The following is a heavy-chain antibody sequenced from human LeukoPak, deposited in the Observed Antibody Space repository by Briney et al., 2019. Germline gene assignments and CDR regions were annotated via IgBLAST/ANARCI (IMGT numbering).Heavy chain of an antibody. CDR1: GYTFSSYG. Sequence: ASVKVSCKGSGYTFSSYGISWVRQAPGQGLEWMGWISTYNGNTNYAQKLQGRVTMTTDTSTSTAYMELRSLRSDDTAVYYCARSCSSTSCHGVDYWGQGTLVTVSS. V-gene: IGHV1-18*01. CDR3: ARSCSSTSCHGVDY. D-gene: IGHD2-2*01. J-gene: IGHJ4*02. CDR2: ISTYNGNT.